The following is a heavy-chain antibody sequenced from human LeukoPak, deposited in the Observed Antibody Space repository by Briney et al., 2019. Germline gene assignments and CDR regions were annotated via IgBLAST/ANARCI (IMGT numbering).Heavy chain of an antibody. Sequence: TGGSLRLSCAASGFTFSSYAMHWVRQAPGKGLEYASAISSNGGSTYYANSVKGRFTISRDNSKNTLYLQMGSLRAEDMAVYYCARDSIAGAGTIDYWGQGTLVTVSS. CDR2: ISSNGGST. J-gene: IGHJ4*02. D-gene: IGHD6-19*01. CDR1: GFTFSSYA. CDR3: ARDSIAGAGTIDY. V-gene: IGHV3-64*01.